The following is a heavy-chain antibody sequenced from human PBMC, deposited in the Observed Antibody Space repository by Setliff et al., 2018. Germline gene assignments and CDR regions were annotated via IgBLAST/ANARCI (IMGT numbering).Heavy chain of an antibody. J-gene: IGHJ6*02. D-gene: IGHD3-3*01. CDR3: ARLSWNGLRYYGLDV. V-gene: IGHV4-34*01. CDR1: GGSFSTYY. CDR2: ISHSGST. Sequence: SETLSLTCAVYGGSFSTYYWSWIRQPPGKGLEWIGEISHSGSTNYNPSLKSRVTMSVDTSKNQFSLQLTSVTAADTAVYYCARLSWNGLRYYGLDVWGQGTTVTVSS.